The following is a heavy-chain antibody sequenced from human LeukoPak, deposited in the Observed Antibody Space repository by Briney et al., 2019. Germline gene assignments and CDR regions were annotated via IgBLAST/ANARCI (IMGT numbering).Heavy chain of an antibody. V-gene: IGHV3-30*02. CDR2: IRNDGSNK. CDR3: ARGRLPYGYGPEALDY. J-gene: IGHJ4*02. Sequence: GGPVRLFCAPSGFPFSILDVLWAPQARGGALVWVAFIRNDGSNKYYADSVKGRFTISRDNAKNSLYLQMNSLKAEDTAVYYCARGRLPYGYGPEALDYWGQGTLVTVSS. D-gene: IGHD5-18*01. CDR1: GFPFSILD.